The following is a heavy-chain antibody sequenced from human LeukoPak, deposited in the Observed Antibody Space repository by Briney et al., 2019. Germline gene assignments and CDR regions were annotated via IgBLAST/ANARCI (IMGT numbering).Heavy chain of an antibody. CDR1: GGSISSGGYY. D-gene: IGHD3-10*01. CDR3: PRERQNYGLLDY. V-gene: IGHV4-31*03. CDR2: IYYSGST. Sequence: SETLSLTCTVSGGSISSGGYYWSWIRQHPGKGLEWIGYIYYSGSTYYNPSLKSRVTISVDTSKNQFSLRLSSVTAADTAVYFCPRERQNYGLLDYWGQGTLVTASS. J-gene: IGHJ4*02.